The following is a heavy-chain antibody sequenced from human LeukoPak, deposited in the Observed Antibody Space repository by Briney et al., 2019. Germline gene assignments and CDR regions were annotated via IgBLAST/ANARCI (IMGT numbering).Heavy chain of an antibody. CDR3: ARGIDYGSEYFQH. CDR2: IYYSGST. J-gene: IGHJ1*01. CDR1: GGSISSGGYY. V-gene: IGHV4-31*03. D-gene: IGHD4-17*01. Sequence: SETLSLTCTVSGGSISSGGYYWSWIRQHPGKGLEWIGYIYYSGSTYYNPSLKSRVTISVDTSKNQFSLKLTSVTAADTAVYYCARGIDYGSEYFQHWGQGTLVTVSS.